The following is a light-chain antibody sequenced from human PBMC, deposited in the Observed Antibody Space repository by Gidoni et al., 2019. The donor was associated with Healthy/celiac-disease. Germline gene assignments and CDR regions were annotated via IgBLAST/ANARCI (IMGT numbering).Light chain of an antibody. CDR1: RGIRHS. CDR3: QQYYSTPLLT. J-gene: IGKJ4*01. V-gene: IGKV1-NL1*01. CDR2: AAS. Sequence: DIRMTQSPSSLSASVGDRVTITCRASRGIRHSLAWYQQKPGNAPKLLVYAASRLESGVPSRCSGSGSGTDYTLTISSLQPEDFASYYCQQYYSTPLLTFGGGTKVEIK.